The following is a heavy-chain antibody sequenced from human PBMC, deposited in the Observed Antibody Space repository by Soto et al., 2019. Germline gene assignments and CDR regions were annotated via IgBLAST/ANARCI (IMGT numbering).Heavy chain of an antibody. Sequence: SQTLSLTCAISGDSVSSNSAAWNWIRQSPSRGLEWLGRTYYRSKWYNDYAVSVKSRVTISVDTSKNQFSLKLSSVTAADTAVYYCARGIGAVAGKYPFDYWGQGTLVTVSS. V-gene: IGHV6-1*01. D-gene: IGHD6-19*01. J-gene: IGHJ4*02. CDR2: TYYRSKWYN. CDR1: GDSVSSNSAA. CDR3: ARGIGAVAGKYPFDY.